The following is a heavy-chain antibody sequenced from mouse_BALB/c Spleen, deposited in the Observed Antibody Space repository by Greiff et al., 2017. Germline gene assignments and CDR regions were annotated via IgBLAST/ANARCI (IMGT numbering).Heavy chain of an antibody. CDR3: ASGGKSTTPENWFAY. D-gene: IGHD2-1*01. CDR1: GFTFSSYD. J-gene: IGHJ3*01. V-gene: IGHV5-12-1*01. CDR2: ISSGGGST. Sequence: EVKVEESGGGLVQPGGSLKLSCAASGFTFSSYDMSWVRQTPEKRLEWVAYISSGGGSTYYPDTVKGRFTISRDNAKNTLYLQMSSLKSEDTAMYYCASGGKSTTPENWFAYWGQGTLVTVSA.